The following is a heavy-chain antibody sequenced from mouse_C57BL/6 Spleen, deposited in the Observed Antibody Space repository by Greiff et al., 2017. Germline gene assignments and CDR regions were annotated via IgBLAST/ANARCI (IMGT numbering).Heavy chain of an antibody. Sequence: QVQLQQSDAELVKPGASVKISCKVSGYTFTDHTIHWMKQRPEQGLEWIGYIYPRDGSIKYNEKFKGKATLTADKSSSTAYMQLNSLTSEDSAVYVCARGGGSSYWYFDVWGTGTTVTVSS. CDR2: IYPRDGSI. CDR3: ARGGGSSYWYFDV. CDR1: GYTFTDHT. J-gene: IGHJ1*03. D-gene: IGHD1-1*01. V-gene: IGHV1-78*01.